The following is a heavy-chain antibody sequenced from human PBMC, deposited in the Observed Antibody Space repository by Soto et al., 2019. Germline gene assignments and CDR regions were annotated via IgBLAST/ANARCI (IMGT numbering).Heavy chain of an antibody. D-gene: IGHD4-17*01. CDR2: IYPGDSDT. V-gene: IGHV5-51*01. CDR1: GYTFTTYW. Sequence: ESLKISCKGFGYTFTTYWIAWVRQMPGKGLEWMGIIYPGDSDTRYRPSFQGQVTISADKSISTAYLQWSSLKASDTAMYYCARTISYGRQARAFDYWGRGTLVTVSS. J-gene: IGHJ4*02. CDR3: ARTISYGRQARAFDY.